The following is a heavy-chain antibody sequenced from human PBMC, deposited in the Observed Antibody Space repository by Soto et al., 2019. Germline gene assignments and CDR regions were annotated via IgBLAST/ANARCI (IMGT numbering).Heavy chain of an antibody. CDR1: GYTFTGYY. Sequence: SVKVSCKASGYTFTGYYMHWVRQAPGQGLEWMGWINPNSGGTNYAQKFQGRVTMTRDTSISTAYMELSRLRSDDTAVYYCARGGRRELGWLHIGRGYYYGMDVWGQGTTVTVSS. CDR2: INPNSGGT. D-gene: IGHD1-26*01. CDR3: ARGGRRELGWLHIGRGYYYGMDV. J-gene: IGHJ6*02. V-gene: IGHV1-2*02.